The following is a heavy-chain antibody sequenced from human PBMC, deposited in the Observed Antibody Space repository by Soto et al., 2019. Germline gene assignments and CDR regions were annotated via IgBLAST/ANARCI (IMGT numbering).Heavy chain of an antibody. CDR2: IRSKAYGGTT. V-gene: IGHV3-49*05. CDR3: TREIDCSSTSCYQWAPDAFDI. J-gene: IGHJ3*02. CDR1: GFTFGDYA. D-gene: IGHD2-2*01. Sequence: EVQLVESGGGLVKPGRSLRLSCTASGFTFGDYAMSWFRQAPGKGLEWVGFIRSKAYGGTTEYAASVKGRFTISRDDSKSIAYLQMNSLKTEDTAVYYCTREIDCSSTSCYQWAPDAFDIWGQGTMVTVSS.